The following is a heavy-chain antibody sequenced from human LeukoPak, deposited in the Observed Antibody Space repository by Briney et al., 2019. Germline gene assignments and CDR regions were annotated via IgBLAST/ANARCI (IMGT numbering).Heavy chain of an antibody. J-gene: IGHJ4*02. CDR2: IVVGSGNT. Sequence: GASVKVSCKASGFTFTSSAMQWVRQARGQRLEWIGWIVVGSGNTNYAQKFQERVTITRDMSTSTAYMELSSLRSEDTAVYYCARDYTSGYSGYDIWYPNYFDYWGQGTLVTVSS. CDR1: GFTFTSSA. CDR3: ARDYTSGYSGYDIWYPNYFDY. V-gene: IGHV1-58*02. D-gene: IGHD5-12*01.